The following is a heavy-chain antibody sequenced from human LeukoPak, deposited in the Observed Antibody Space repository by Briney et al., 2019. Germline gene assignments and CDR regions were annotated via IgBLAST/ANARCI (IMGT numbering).Heavy chain of an antibody. CDR1: GGSISSGDYY. J-gene: IGHJ2*01. V-gene: IGHV4-61*02. Sequence: PSETLSLTCTVSGGSISSGDYYWSWIRQPPGKGLEWIGRIYTSGSTNYNPSLKSRVTISVDTSKNQFSLKLSSVTAADTAVYYCARGIGRRTYYYDSSGLNGNWYFDLWGRGTLVTVSS. CDR2: IYTSGST. D-gene: IGHD3-22*01. CDR3: ARGIGRRTYYYDSSGLNGNWYFDL.